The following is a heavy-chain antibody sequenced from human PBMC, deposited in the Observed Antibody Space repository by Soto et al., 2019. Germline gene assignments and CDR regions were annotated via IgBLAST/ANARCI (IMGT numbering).Heavy chain of an antibody. V-gene: IGHV3-23*01. CDR1: GFTFSSYA. J-gene: IGHJ4*02. Sequence: QPGGSLRLSCAASGFTFSSYAMSWVRQAPGKGLEWVSAISGSGGSTYYADSVKGRFTISRDNSKNTLYLQMNSLRAEDTAVYYCAKEAERILTGPFLIWYFDYWGQGTLVTVSS. D-gene: IGHD3-9*01. CDR2: ISGSGGST. CDR3: AKEAERILTGPFLIWYFDY.